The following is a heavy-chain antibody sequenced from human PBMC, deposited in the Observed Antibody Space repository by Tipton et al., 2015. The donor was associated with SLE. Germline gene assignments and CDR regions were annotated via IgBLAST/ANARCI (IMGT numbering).Heavy chain of an antibody. CDR3: AKQGGTNPDGVFDY. Sequence: SLRLSCTASGFTFSSYAMSWVRQAPGKGLEWVSAINGGGDTTHYADSVKGRFTIPRDSSRNTLYLQMNSLSADDTAVYYCAKQGGTNPDGVFDYWGQGTLVTVSS. D-gene: IGHD3-10*01. CDR2: INGGGDTT. V-gene: IGHV3-23*01. J-gene: IGHJ4*02. CDR1: GFTFSSYA.